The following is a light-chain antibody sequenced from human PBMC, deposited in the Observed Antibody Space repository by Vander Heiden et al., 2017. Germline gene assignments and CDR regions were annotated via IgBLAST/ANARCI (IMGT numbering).Light chain of an antibody. CDR1: TIGRNS. Sequence: SYPLTQPPSVAVAPGTAARPTCRAATIGRNSMHRYQQRPGQAPVVVVYDDRDRPSGIPERFSGSTSGSTATLTISRVEAGDEAEYYCHVWDSSGDHPGVFGPGTKVTVL. J-gene: IGLJ1*01. CDR3: HVWDSSGDHPGV. V-gene: IGLV3-21*03. CDR2: DDR.